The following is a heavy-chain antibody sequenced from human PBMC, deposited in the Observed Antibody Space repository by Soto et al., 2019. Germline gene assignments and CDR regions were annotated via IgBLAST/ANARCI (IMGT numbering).Heavy chain of an antibody. CDR3: ARRTVTRAFDI. CDR2: ISSSSSTI. Sequence: GGSLRLSCAASGFTFSSYSMNWVRQAPGKGLEWVSYISSSSSTIYYADSVKGRFTISRDNAKNSLYLQMNSLRAEVTAVYYCARRTVTRAFDIWGQGTMVTVSS. V-gene: IGHV3-48*01. J-gene: IGHJ3*02. D-gene: IGHD4-17*01. CDR1: GFTFSSYS.